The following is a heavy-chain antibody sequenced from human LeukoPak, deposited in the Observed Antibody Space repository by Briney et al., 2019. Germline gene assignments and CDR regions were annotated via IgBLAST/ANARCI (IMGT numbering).Heavy chain of an antibody. D-gene: IGHD3-10*01. J-gene: IGHJ6*03. CDR2: IYTSGST. CDR1: GGSISSYY. Sequence: SETLSLTCTVSGGSISSYYWSWIRQPAGKGLEWIGRIYTSGSTNYSPSLKSRVTMSVDTSKNQFSLKLSSVTAADTAVYYCARDSPRLLWFGEPHYYYYMDVWGKGTTVTVSS. V-gene: IGHV4-4*07. CDR3: ARDSPRLLWFGEPHYYYYMDV.